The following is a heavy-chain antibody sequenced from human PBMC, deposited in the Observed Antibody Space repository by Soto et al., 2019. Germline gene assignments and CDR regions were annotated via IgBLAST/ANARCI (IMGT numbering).Heavy chain of an antibody. V-gene: IGHV3-21*01. J-gene: IGHJ6*02. CDR1: GFTFSSYS. CDR3: ARVLSRITMVRGPRPHYYYGMDV. CDR2: ISSSSSYI. Sequence: GGSLRLSCAASGFTFSSYSMNWVRQAPGKGLEWVSSISSSSSYIYYADSVKGRFTISRDNAKNSLYLQMNSLRAEDTAVYYCARVLSRITMVRGPRPHYYYGMDVWGQGTTVTVSS. D-gene: IGHD3-10*01.